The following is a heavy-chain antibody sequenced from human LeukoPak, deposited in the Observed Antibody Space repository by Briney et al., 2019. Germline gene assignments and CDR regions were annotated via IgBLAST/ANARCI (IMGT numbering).Heavy chain of an antibody. J-gene: IGHJ4*02. D-gene: IGHD2-15*01. V-gene: IGHV1-46*01. CDR3: ARDSLGYCSGGSCYYPKAPGH. Sequence: PGASVKVSCKASGYTFTSYYMHWVRQAPGQGLEWMGIINPSGGSTSYAQKFQGRVTMTRDMSTSTVYMELSSLRSEDTAVYYCARDSLGYCSGGSCYYPKAPGHWGQGTLVTVSS. CDR2: INPSGGST. CDR1: GYTFTSYY.